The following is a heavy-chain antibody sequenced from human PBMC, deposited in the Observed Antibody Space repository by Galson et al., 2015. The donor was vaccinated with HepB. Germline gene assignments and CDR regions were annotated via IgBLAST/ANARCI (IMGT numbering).Heavy chain of an antibody. D-gene: IGHD3/OR15-3a*01. V-gene: IGHV4-59*01. J-gene: IGHJ5*02. Sequence: SETLSLTCTVSGDSISSYYWSWIRQPPGKGLEWIGYIYYSGSTDYNPSLKSRVTISVDTSKNQFSLKLSSVTAADTAVYYCATSLLDREYNWFDPWGQGTLVTVSS. CDR1: GDSISSYY. CDR2: IYYSGST. CDR3: ATSLLDREYNWFDP.